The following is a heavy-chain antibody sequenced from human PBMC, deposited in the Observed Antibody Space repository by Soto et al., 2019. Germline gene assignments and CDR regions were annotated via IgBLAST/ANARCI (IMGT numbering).Heavy chain of an antibody. CDR2: ISSSSSTI. J-gene: IGHJ6*02. CDR3: ARDRKGDYDILTGYYYYYGMDV. V-gene: IGHV3-48*02. D-gene: IGHD3-9*01. CDR1: GFTFSSYS. Sequence: GGSLRLSCAASGFTFSSYSMNWVRQAPGKGLEWVSYISSSSSTIYYADSVKGRFTISRDNAKNSLYLQMNSLRDEDTAVYYCARDRKGDYDILTGYYYYYGMDVWGQGTTVTVSS.